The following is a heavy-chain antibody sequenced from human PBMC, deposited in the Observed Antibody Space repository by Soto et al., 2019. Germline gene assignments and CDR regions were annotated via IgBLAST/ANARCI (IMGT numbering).Heavy chain of an antibody. CDR3: ARGVVPFYYYYYYGMDV. CDR2: IYHSGST. CDR1: GGSISSGGYS. Sequence: QLQLQESGSGLVKPSQTLSLTCAVSGGSISSGGYSWSWIRQPPGKGLEWIGYIYHSGSTYYNPSLRSRVTISVDRSKNQFSRKLSSVTAADTAVYYCARGVVPFYYYYYYGMDVWGQGTTVTVSS. D-gene: IGHD2-2*01. V-gene: IGHV4-30-2*01. J-gene: IGHJ6*02.